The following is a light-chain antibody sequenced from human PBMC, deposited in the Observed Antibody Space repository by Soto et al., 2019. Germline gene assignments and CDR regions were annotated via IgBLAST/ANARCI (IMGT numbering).Light chain of an antibody. V-gene: IGKV1-16*02. CDR1: QGITNY. CDR3: KQYKTYPHT. CDR2: AAS. J-gene: IGKJ2*01. Sequence: DIQMTQSPSSLSAFVGDRVTITCRASQGITNYLAWFQQKPGKAPKSLIYAASSLQSGVPSKVSASSSAPDFTPTIRRLQPEDFATCCCKQYKTYPHTFGQGSKVDIK.